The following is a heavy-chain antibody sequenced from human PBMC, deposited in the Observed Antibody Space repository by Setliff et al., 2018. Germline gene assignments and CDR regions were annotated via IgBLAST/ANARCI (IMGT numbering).Heavy chain of an antibody. V-gene: IGHV4-34*01. CDR2: INHSGST. CDR1: GGSFSDYY. D-gene: IGHD3-10*01. J-gene: IGHJ1*01. CDR3: GRVDFTMIQGVVGH. Sequence: PSETLSLTCTVYGGSFSDYYWGWVRQPPGKGLEWIGEINHSGSTNYIPSLKSRLTISVDTSKNQFSLKLSSVTAADTAVYYCGRVDFTMIQGVVGHWGQGTLVTVSS.